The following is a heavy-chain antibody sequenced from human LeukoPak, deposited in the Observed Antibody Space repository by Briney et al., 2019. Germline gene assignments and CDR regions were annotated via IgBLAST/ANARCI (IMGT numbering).Heavy chain of an antibody. Sequence: GGSLRLSCAASGFTFGGYGMNWVRQAPGKGLEWISSISGSGSFLYHADSVKGRFTMSRDNANNLIYLQMNSLRDEDTALYFCARERTGRYVDWSLDFWGQGTLVTVSS. V-gene: IGHV3-21*01. CDR1: GFTFGGYG. CDR3: ARERTGRYVDWSLDF. CDR2: ISGSGSFL. D-gene: IGHD3-9*01. J-gene: IGHJ4*02.